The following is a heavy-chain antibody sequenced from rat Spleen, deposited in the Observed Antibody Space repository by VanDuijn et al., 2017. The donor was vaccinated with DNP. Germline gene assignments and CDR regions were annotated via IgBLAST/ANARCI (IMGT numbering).Heavy chain of an antibody. V-gene: IGHV5-19*01. CDR2: ISTSGGIT. Sequence: EVQLVESGGGLVQPGRSLKLSCAASGFTSSNYGMHWIRQAPTQGLEWVASISTSGGITYYRDSVKGRFTMSRDNAKSTLYLQMDSLRSEDTATYYCAKDDFDYWGQGVMVTVSS. CDR3: AKDDFDY. CDR1: GFTSSNYG. J-gene: IGHJ2*01.